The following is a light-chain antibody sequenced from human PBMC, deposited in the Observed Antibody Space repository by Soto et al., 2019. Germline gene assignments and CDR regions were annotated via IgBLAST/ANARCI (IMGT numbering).Light chain of an antibody. CDR2: DAS. CDR3: QQYDNLSIT. CDR1: QDISNY. Sequence: DIQMTQSPSSLSASVGDRVTITCQASQDISNYLNWYQQKPGKAPKLLNYDASNLETWVPSRFSGSGSGTDVTFTISSLQPEDIATYYCQQYDNLSITFGQGTRLEIK. V-gene: IGKV1-33*01. J-gene: IGKJ5*01.